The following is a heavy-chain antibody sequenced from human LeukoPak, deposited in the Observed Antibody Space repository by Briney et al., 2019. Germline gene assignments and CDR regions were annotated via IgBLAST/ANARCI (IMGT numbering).Heavy chain of an antibody. V-gene: IGHV4-34*01. CDR1: GGSFSGYY. Sequence: PSETPSLTCAVYGGSFSGYYWSWIRQPPGKGLEWIGEINHSGSTNYNPSLKSRVTISADTSKNQFSLKLSSVTAADTAVYYCARRRYSNYATVYGMDVWGQGTTVTVSS. J-gene: IGHJ6*02. CDR2: INHSGST. CDR3: ARRRYSNYATVYGMDV. D-gene: IGHD4-11*01.